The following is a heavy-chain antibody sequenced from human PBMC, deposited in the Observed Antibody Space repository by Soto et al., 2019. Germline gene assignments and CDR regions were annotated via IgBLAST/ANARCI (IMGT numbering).Heavy chain of an antibody. D-gene: IGHD1-26*01. Sequence: QVQLVQSGAEVKKPGASVKVSCKASGYTFTGYYMHWVRQAPGQGLEWMGWINHNSGGTNYEQKFQGGVTMTRDTSISTAYMEMSRRRSDDTAVYYCAREGAAPPAGYYYYHMDGWGKGTTVTVSS. CDR1: GYTFTGYY. CDR2: INHNSGGT. J-gene: IGHJ6*03. CDR3: AREGAAPPAGYYYYHMDG. V-gene: IGHV1-2*02.